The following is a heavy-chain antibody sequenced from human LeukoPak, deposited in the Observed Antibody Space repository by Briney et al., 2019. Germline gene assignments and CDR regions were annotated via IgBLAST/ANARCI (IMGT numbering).Heavy chain of an antibody. V-gene: IGHV3-30-3*01. CDR3: AREFSAAAHDPSGAFDI. CDR2: ISYDGSNK. Sequence: QPGGSLRLSCAASGFTFSSYAMHWVRQAPGKGLEWVAVISYDGSNKYYADSVKGRFTISRDNSKNTLYLQMNSLRAEDTAVYYCAREFSAAAHDPSGAFDIWGQGTMVTVSS. CDR1: GFTFSSYA. D-gene: IGHD6-25*01. J-gene: IGHJ3*02.